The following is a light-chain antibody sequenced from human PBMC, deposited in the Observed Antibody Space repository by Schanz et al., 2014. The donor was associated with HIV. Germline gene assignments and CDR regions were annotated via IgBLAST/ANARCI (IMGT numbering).Light chain of an antibody. CDR1: QSVSSN. Sequence: EIVLTQSPGTLSLSPGERATLSCRASQSVSSNLAWYQQKPGQVPRLLIYGASSRATGIPARFSGSGSGTDFTLTISSLEPEDFAVYYCQQRSNWPTFGGGTKVEIK. CDR2: GAS. V-gene: IGKV3-11*01. CDR3: QQRSNWPT. J-gene: IGKJ4*01.